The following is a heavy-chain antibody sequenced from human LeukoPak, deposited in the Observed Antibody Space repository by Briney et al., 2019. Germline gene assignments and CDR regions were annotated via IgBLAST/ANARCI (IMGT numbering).Heavy chain of an antibody. CDR1: GGSISPYY. J-gene: IGHJ3*02. V-gene: IGHV4-59*08. Sequence: SETLSLTCTVSGGSISPYYWTWIRQSPGKALEWIGYIYYSGRTSYNPSLKSRVTMSVDTSKNQFSLKLSSVTAADTAVYYCARLGPDARYLDAFDIWGQGTMVTVSS. CDR3: ARLGPDARYLDAFDI. CDR2: IYYSGRT. D-gene: IGHD1-1*01.